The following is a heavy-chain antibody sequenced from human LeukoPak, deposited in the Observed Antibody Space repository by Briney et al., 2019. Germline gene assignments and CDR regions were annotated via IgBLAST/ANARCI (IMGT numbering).Heavy chain of an antibody. J-gene: IGHJ4*02. V-gene: IGHV3-74*01. Sequence: GGSLRLSCAASGFTFSNHWMHWVRQAPGKGLMWVSRINRDGSRTDYADSVKGRLTISRDDAKNTLYLQVNSLRAEDTAVYFCARGGSDTAMAHDYWGQGTLVTVSS. CDR2: INRDGSRT. D-gene: IGHD5-18*01. CDR1: GFTFSNHW. CDR3: ARGGSDTAMAHDY.